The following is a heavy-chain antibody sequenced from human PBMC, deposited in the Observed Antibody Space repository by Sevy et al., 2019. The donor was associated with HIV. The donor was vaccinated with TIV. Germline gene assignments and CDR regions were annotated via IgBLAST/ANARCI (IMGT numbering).Heavy chain of an antibody. Sequence: ASVKVSCKVSGKTLSDLSMHWVRQAPGKGLEWMGSFDPEDGETLYAQNFRARVTMTEDTSTDTAYMELSSLRSEDTAVYYCATTKDSYDSSGDPFDYWGQGSLVTVSS. CDR2: FDPEDGET. V-gene: IGHV1-24*01. D-gene: IGHD3-22*01. CDR1: GKTLSDLS. CDR3: ATTKDSYDSSGDPFDY. J-gene: IGHJ4*02.